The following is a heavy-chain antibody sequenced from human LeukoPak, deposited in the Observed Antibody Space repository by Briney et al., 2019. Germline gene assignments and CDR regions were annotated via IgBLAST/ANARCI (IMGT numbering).Heavy chain of an antibody. CDR3: AKPRYSSGWDHTYYFDY. CDR1: GGSISSSNW. V-gene: IGHV4-4*02. CDR2: IYHSGST. D-gene: IGHD6-19*01. Sequence: PSETLSLTCAVSGGSISSSNWWSWVRQPPGKGLEWIGEIYHSGSTNYNPSLKSRVTISVDKSKNQFSLKLSSVTAADTAVYYCAKPRYSSGWDHTYYFDYWGQGTLVTVSS. J-gene: IGHJ4*02.